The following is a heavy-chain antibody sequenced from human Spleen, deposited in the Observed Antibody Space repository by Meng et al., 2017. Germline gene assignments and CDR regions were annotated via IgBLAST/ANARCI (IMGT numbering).Heavy chain of an antibody. D-gene: IGHD1-26*01. J-gene: IGHJ4*02. CDR3: ARTPWGGSYHIDY. CDR1: GFTFSNYE. CDR2: ISSTGSTI. V-gene: IGHV3-48*03. Sequence: GESLKISCAASGFTFSNYEMDWVRQAPGKGLEWVSYISSTGSTIYYADSVKGRFTISRDNAKNSLYLQMNSLRAEDTAVYYCARTPWGGSYHIDYWGQGTLVTVSS.